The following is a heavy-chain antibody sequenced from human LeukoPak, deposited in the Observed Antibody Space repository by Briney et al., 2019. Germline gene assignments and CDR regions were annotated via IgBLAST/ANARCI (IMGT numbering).Heavy chain of an antibody. CDR2: MFYRGST. CDR3: ASSYSGSHPIFDY. D-gene: IGHD1-26*01. CDR1: GASVSSGSYS. V-gene: IGHV4-61*01. Sequence: SETLSLTCTVSGASVSSGSYSWNWIRQPPGKGLEWIGYMFYRGSTNYNPSLKSRVTISVDSSKNQFSLNLSSVTAADTAVYYCASSYSGSHPIFDYWGQGTLVTVSS. J-gene: IGHJ4*02.